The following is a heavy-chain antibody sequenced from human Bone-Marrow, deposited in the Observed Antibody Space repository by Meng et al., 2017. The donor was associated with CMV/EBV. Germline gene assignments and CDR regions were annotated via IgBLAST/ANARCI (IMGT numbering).Heavy chain of an antibody. CDR3: ARGARYQLLYAPGAFDI. Sequence: GESLKISCTASGYSFTSYWIGWVRQMPGKGQEWMGIIYPGDSDTRYSPSFQGQVTISADKSTSTAYLQWSSLKASDTATYYCARGARYQLLYAPGAFDIWGEGTMITVSS. D-gene: IGHD2-2*02. V-gene: IGHV5-51*01. J-gene: IGHJ3*02. CDR1: GYSFTSYW. CDR2: IYPGDSDT.